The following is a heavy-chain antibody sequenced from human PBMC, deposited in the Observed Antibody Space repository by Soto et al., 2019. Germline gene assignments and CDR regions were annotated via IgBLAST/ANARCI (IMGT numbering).Heavy chain of an antibody. CDR1: GFTFSSYA. J-gene: IGHJ4*02. D-gene: IGHD3-10*01. Sequence: EVQVLESGGGLVQPGGSLRLSCAASGFTFSSYAMNWVRQAPGKGLEWVSGISGSGGSTYYADSVKGRFTISRDNSKNTLYLQMNSLRAEDTAVYYCAKNYYGSGSYYNPVDYWGQGTLVTVSS. V-gene: IGHV3-23*01. CDR3: AKNYYGSGSYYNPVDY. CDR2: ISGSGGST.